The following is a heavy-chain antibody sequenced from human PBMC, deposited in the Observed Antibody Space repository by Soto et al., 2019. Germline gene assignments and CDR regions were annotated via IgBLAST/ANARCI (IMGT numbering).Heavy chain of an antibody. CDR3: APRLRVTAVRAFVY. CDR2: IYWDDDG. CDR1: GVALSTQGVG. Sequence: QITLKESGPPLVKPTQTLTLTCSFSGVALSTQGVGVGWIRQPPGKAPEWLAVIYWDDDGHYTPSLKSRPTIPTDPSKGHVILTMTNIAPLATAAYSCAPRLRVTAVRAFVYWRQGILVAV. V-gene: IGHV2-5*02. J-gene: IGHJ4*02. D-gene: IGHD3-10*01.